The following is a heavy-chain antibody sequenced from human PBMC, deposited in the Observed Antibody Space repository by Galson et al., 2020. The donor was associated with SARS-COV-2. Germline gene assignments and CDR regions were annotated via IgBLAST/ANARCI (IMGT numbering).Heavy chain of an antibody. D-gene: IGHD5-18*01. CDR3: AKENEYSYGFVSDY. J-gene: IGHJ4*02. V-gene: IGHV3-23*01. Sequence: GEYLKISCEASGFTIKSYAISWVRQAPGKGLEWVSAISGNGSFTFSADSVKGRFTISKDNSKNTLYLQMNSLRAEDTAVYYCAKENEYSYGFVSDYWGQGTLVTVSS. CDR1: GFTIKSYA. CDR2: ISGNGSFT.